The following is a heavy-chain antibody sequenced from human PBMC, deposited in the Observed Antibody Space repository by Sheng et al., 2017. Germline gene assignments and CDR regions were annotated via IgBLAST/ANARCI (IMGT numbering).Heavy chain of an antibody. J-gene: IGHJ6*02. V-gene: IGHV3-21*01. Sequence: EVQLVESGGGLVKPGGSLRLSCAASGFTFSSYSMNWVRQAPGKGLEWVSSISSSSSYIYYADSVKGRFTISRDNAKNSLYLQMNSLRAEDTAVYYCARDRYYYGSGSYSGYYYYYGMDVWDQGP. CDR3: ARDRYYYGSGSYSGYYYYYGMDV. CDR2: ISSSSSYI. CDR1: GFTFSSYS. D-gene: IGHD3-10*01.